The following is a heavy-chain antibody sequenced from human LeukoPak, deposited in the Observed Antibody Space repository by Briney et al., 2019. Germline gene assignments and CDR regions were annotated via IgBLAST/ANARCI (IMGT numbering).Heavy chain of an antibody. J-gene: IGHJ4*02. CDR2: ISGSGGST. CDR1: GFTFRSYA. CDR3: AKWSKSRFLEC. D-gene: IGHD3-3*01. V-gene: IGHV3-23*01. Sequence: GGSPRLSCAASGFTFRSYAMNWVRQAPGKGLEWVSAISGSGGSTYYADSVKGRFTISRDNSKNTLYLQMNSLRAEDTAVYYCAKWSKSRFLECWGQGTLVTVSS.